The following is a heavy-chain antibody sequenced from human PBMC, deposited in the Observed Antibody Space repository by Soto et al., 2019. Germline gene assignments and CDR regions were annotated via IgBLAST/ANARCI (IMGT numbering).Heavy chain of an antibody. CDR2: IGGDGHTT. CDR3: AKGYGWDYLDY. J-gene: IGHJ4*02. Sequence: VQLLQSGGGLVLPGGSLRLSCEASGFTFGSYGMTWVRQGPGKGLEWVSLIGGDGHTTYIAESVKGRFTISRDNSKNTLYLQMDNLRVEDTALYYCAKGYGWDYLDYWGQGAPITVSP. D-gene: IGHD4-17*01. CDR1: GFTFGSYG. V-gene: IGHV3-23*01.